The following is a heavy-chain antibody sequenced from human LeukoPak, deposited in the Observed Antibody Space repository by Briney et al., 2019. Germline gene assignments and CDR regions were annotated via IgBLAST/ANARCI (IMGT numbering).Heavy chain of an antibody. D-gene: IGHD5-18*01. CDR1: GGTFSSYA. CDR3: AKDRSYGSEALDY. Sequence: ASVKVSCKASGGTFSSYAISWVRQAPGKGLEWVSAISGSGGSTYYADSVKGRFTISRDNSKNTLYLQMNSLRAEDTAVYYCAKDRSYGSEALDYWGQGTLVTVSS. CDR2: ISGSGGST. V-gene: IGHV3-23*01. J-gene: IGHJ4*02.